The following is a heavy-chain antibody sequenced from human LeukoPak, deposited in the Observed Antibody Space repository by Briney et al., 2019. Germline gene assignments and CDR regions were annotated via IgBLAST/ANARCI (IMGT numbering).Heavy chain of an antibody. CDR1: GFTFSSYS. D-gene: IGHD6-13*01. CDR3: AREGSIAGFDI. Sequence: GGSLRLSCAASGFTFSSYSMNWVRQAPGKGLEWVAVISYDGSNKYYADSVKGRFTISRDNSKNTLYLQMNSLRAEDTAVYYCAREGSIAGFDIWGQGTMVTVSS. V-gene: IGHV3-30*03. CDR2: ISYDGSNK. J-gene: IGHJ3*02.